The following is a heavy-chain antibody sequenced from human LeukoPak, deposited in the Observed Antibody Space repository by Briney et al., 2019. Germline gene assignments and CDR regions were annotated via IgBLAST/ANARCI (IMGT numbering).Heavy chain of an antibody. CDR1: GGSISSYY. CDR3: ARAANMVRGVMAWFDP. CDR2: IYTSGST. V-gene: IGHV4-4*07. J-gene: IGHJ5*02. Sequence: PSETLSLTCTVSGGSISSYYWSWIRQPAGKGLEWIGRIYTSGSTNYNPSLKSRVTMSVDTSKNQFSLKLSSVTAADTAVYYCARAANMVRGVMAWFDPWGQGTLVTVSS. D-gene: IGHD3-10*01.